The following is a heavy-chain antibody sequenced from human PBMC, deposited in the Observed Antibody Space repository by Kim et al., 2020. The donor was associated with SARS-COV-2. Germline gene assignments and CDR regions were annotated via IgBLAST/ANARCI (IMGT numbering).Heavy chain of an antibody. J-gene: IGHJ6*02. CDR3: TTDSLLNYDFWSGYYFGDYYYGMDV. CDR1: GFTFSNAW. V-gene: IGHV3-15*01. Sequence: GGSLRLSCAASGFTFSNAWMSWVRQAPGKGLEWVGRIKSKTDGGTTDYAAPVKGRFTISRDDSKNTLYLQMNSLKTEDTAVYYCTTDSLLNYDFWSGYYFGDYYYGMDVWGQGTTVTVSS. D-gene: IGHD3-3*01. CDR2: IKSKTDGGTT.